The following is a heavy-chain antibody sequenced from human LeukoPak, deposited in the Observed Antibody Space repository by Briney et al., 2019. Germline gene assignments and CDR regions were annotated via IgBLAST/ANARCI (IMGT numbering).Heavy chain of an antibody. CDR3: ASALTPGVVGFDY. V-gene: IGHV3-33*01. CDR1: GFTFSSYG. Sequence: PGRSLRLSCAASGFTFSSYGMHWVRQAPGKGLEGVAVIWYDGSNKYYADSVKGRFTISRDNSKNTLYLQMNSLRAEDTAVCYCASALTPGVVGFDYWGQGTLVTVSS. CDR2: IWYDGSNK. J-gene: IGHJ4*02.